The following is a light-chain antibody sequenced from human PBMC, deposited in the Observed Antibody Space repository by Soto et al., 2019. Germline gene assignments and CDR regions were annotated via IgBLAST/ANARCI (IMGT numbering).Light chain of an antibody. CDR3: QQSYSTPFT. CDR1: QTISTY. V-gene: IGKV1-39*01. J-gene: IGKJ3*01. Sequence: DIQMTQSPPSLSASVGDRVSITCRASQTISTYVNWYQHKPGQAPKLLMYTASTLHTGVPSRFSGSGSGTHFTLTITSLQPEDRATYFCQQSYSTPFTFGPGTRVHL. CDR2: TAS.